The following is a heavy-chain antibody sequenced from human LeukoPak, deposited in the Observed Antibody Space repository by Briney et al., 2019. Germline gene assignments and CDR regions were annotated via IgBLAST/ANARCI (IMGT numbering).Heavy chain of an antibody. V-gene: IGHV4-59*12. CDR3: AKSGGSGLIDY. CDR2: IYYSGST. D-gene: IGHD1-26*01. Sequence: PSETLSLTCIVSSGAISSYYWSWIRQPPGKGLEWIGYIYYSGSTNYNPSLKSRVTISVDTSKNQFSLKLSSVTAADTAVYYCAKSGGSGLIDYWGQGTLVTVSS. J-gene: IGHJ4*02. CDR1: SGAISSYY.